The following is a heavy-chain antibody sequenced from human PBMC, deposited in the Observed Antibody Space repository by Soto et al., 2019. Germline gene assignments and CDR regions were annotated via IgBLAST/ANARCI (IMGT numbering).Heavy chain of an antibody. CDR3: ALRKTGSYFDY. CDR1: GFTFSSFA. V-gene: IGHV3-23*04. CDR2: IGASGAGT. Sequence: VQLVESGGGVVQPGRSLRLSCAASGFTFSSFAMSWVRQAPGKGLEWVSGIGASGAGTYYADSVKGRFIISRDNSKSTLHLQMNSLRAEDTAVYYCALRKTGSYFDYWGQGTLVTVSS. D-gene: IGHD1-26*01. J-gene: IGHJ4*02.